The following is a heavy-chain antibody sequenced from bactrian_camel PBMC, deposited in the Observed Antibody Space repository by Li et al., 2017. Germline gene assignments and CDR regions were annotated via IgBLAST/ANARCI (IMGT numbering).Heavy chain of an antibody. CDR1: GFTFSSYW. CDR2: INSGGGTT. D-gene: IGHD6*01. Sequence: QLVESGGGLVQPGGSLTLSCAASGFTFSSYWMYWVRQAPGKGLGWVSAINSGGGTTYYADSVKGRFTISRDNAKNTVYLQMNSLKPEDTAVYYCVRGSWYLGDPNYWGQGTQVTVS. J-gene: IGHJ4*01. V-gene: IGHV3S25*01. CDR3: VRGSWYLGDPNY.